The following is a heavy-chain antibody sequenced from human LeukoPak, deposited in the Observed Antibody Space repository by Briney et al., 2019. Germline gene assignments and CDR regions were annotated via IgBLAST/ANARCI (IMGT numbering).Heavy chain of an antibody. V-gene: IGHV3-33*01. CDR2: IWFDGSDK. CDR1: GFTFSSYG. Sequence: PGGSLRLSCAASGFTFSSYGMHWVRQAPGKGLEWVAVIWFDGSDKYYADSVKGRFTISRDNSKNTLYLQMNSLRAEDTAVYYCARDGYSGYDFYSVYWGQGSLVTVSS. CDR3: ARDGYSGYDFYSVY. D-gene: IGHD5-12*01. J-gene: IGHJ4*02.